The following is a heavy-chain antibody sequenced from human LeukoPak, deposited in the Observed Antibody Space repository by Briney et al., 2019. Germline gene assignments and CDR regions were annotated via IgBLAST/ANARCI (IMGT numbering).Heavy chain of an antibody. V-gene: IGHV3-53*01. D-gene: IGHD1-7*01. CDR3: ARMRGTTWYFDL. CDR1: GFTVSSKY. Sequence: PGGSLRLTCVASGFTVSSKYMSWVRQAPGKGLEWVSVIYSGGSTYYADSVEGRFTISRDNSKNTLYLQMNSLRADDTAFYFCARMRGTTWYFDLWGRGTLVTVSS. J-gene: IGHJ2*01. CDR2: IYSGGST.